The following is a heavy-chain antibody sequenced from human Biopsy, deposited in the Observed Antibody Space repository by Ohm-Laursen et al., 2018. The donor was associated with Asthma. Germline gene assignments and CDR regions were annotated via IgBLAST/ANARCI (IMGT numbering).Heavy chain of an antibody. CDR1: GYTFTGYY. D-gene: IGHD3-10*01. Sequence: GASVKVSCKASGYTFTGYYMHWVRQAPGQGLEWMGWINPNSGGTNYAQKFQGWVTMTRDTSISTAYMELSRLRSDDTAVYYCAREVLWFGESTNPGGMDVWGQGTTVTASS. J-gene: IGHJ6*02. CDR2: INPNSGGT. V-gene: IGHV1-2*04. CDR3: AREVLWFGESTNPGGMDV.